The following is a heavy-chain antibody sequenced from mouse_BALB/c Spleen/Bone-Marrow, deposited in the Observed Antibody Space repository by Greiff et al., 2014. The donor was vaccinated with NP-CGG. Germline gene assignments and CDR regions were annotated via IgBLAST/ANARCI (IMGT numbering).Heavy chain of an antibody. J-gene: IGHJ2*01. CDR2: ISSGSSAI. Sequence: VQLKQSGGGLVQPGGSRKLSCAASGFTFSSFGMHWVRQAPEKGLEWVAYISSGSSAIYYADTVRGRFTIPRDNPKNTLFLQMTSLRSEDTAMYYCARGGNWEDFDYWGQGTPLPVSS. CDR1: GFTFSSFG. D-gene: IGHD4-1*01. CDR3: ARGGNWEDFDY. V-gene: IGHV5-17*02.